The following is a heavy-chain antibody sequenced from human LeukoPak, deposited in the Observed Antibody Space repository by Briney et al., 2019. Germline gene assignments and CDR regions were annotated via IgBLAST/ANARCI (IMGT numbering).Heavy chain of an antibody. Sequence: GGSLRLSCAASGFTFSSYWMSWVRQAPGKGLEWVANIKQDGSEKYYVDSVKGRFTISRDNAKNSLYLQMNSLRADDSAIYYCAKGKRGYDRLFDDWGQGTLVTVSS. CDR3: AKGKRGYDRLFDD. J-gene: IGHJ4*02. CDR1: GFTFSSYW. D-gene: IGHD3-22*01. V-gene: IGHV3-7*01. CDR2: IKQDGSEK.